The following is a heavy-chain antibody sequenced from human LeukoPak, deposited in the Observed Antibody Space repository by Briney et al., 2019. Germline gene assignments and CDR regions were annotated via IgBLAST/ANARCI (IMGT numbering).Heavy chain of an antibody. CDR2: ICYNGSNK. V-gene: IGHV3-33*06. Sequence: GRSLRLSCAASGFTFSSYGMHWVRQAPGKGLEWVSDICYNGSNKYYADSVKGRFTISRDNSKNTLYLQMNSLRAEDTAVYYCAKALDYGDQNLDYWGQGTLVTVSS. J-gene: IGHJ4*02. D-gene: IGHD4-17*01. CDR3: AKALDYGDQNLDY. CDR1: GFTFSSYG.